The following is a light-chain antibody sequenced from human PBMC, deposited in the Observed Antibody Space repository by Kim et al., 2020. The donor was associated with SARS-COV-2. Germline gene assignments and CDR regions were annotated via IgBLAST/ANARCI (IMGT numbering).Light chain of an antibody. CDR2: KAS. Sequence: PASISCRCSQSLVQSDGNTYFSWFQQRPGQSPRRLIYKASNRDSGAPDRFSGSGSGTDFTLKISRVEAEDVGVYYCMQSTQWPGTFGGGTKVDIK. V-gene: IGKV2-30*02. CDR1: QSLVQSDGNTY. J-gene: IGKJ4*01. CDR3: MQSTQWPGT.